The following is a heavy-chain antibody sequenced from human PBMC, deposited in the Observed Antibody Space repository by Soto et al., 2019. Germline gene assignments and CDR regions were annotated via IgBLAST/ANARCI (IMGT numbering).Heavy chain of an antibody. CDR2: ISWNSGSI. CDR3: AKDSSSSAYYYYYMDV. Sequence: EVQLVESGGGLVQPGRSLRLSCAASGFTFDDYAMHWVRQAPGKGLEWVSGISWNSGSIGYADSVKGRFTISRDNAKNSLYLQMNSLRAEDTALYYCAKDSSSSAYYYYYMDVWGKGTTVTVSS. CDR1: GFTFDDYA. V-gene: IGHV3-9*01. J-gene: IGHJ6*03. D-gene: IGHD6-6*01.